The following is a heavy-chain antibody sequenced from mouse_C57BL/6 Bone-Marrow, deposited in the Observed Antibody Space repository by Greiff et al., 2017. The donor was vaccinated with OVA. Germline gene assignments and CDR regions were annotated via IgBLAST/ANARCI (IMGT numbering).Heavy chain of an antibody. J-gene: IGHJ4*01. V-gene: IGHV2-4*01. CDR2: IWSGGST. CDR1: GFSLTSYG. Sequence: QVHVKQSGPGLVQPSQSLSITCTVSGFSLTSYGVHWVRQPPGKGLEWLGVIWSGGSTDYNAAFISRLSISKDNSKSQVFFKMNSLQADDTAIYYCAKMVGRYAMDYWGQGTSVTVSS. D-gene: IGHD1-1*02. CDR3: AKMVGRYAMDY.